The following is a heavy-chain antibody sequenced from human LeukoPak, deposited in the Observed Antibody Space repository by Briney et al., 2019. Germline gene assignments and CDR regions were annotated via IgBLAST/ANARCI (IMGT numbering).Heavy chain of an antibody. Sequence: GGSLRLSCAASGFTFSSYAMSWVRQAPGKGLEWVSAIIGGGGSTYYANSVKGRFTISRDNSKNTLYQQMNSLRAEDTAIYYCARRCGDCLGASDIWGQGTMVTVSS. V-gene: IGHV3-23*01. CDR3: ARRCGDCLGASDI. CDR2: IIGGGGST. D-gene: IGHD2-21*02. CDR1: GFTFSSYA. J-gene: IGHJ3*02.